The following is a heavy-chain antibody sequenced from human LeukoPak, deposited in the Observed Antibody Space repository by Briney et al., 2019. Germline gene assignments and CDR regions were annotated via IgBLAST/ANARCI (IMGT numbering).Heavy chain of an antibody. Sequence: GGSLRLSCAAYGFSLSGYWMSWVRQAPGKGLEWVARLHADGNEKYFVHSVKGRFTFSRDNAKNSLYLQMNSLRAEDTAVYYCVRDGGVSGYDLLDYWGQGTLVTVSS. CDR1: GFSLSGYW. V-gene: IGHV3-7*01. D-gene: IGHD5-12*01. CDR2: LHADGNEK. CDR3: VRDGGVSGYDLLDY. J-gene: IGHJ4*02.